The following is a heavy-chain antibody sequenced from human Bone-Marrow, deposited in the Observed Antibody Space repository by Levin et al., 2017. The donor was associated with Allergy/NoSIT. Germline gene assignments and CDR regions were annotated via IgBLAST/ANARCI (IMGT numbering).Heavy chain of an antibody. V-gene: IGHV4-59*02. D-gene: IGHD6-13*01. Sequence: SETLSLTCTVSGGSVSSYSWSWIRQPPGKGLEWIGYIFYSGSTKFNPSLKSRVTISVDASKNQFSLKLKSVTAAGTAVYFCARDLAAGPGGAWYFDLWGRGSLVTVSS. CDR2: IFYSGST. CDR3: ARDLAAGPGGAWYFDL. J-gene: IGHJ2*01. CDR1: GGSVSSYS.